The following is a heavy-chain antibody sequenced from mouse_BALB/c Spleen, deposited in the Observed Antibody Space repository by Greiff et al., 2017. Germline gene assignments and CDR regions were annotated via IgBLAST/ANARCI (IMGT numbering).Heavy chain of an antibody. CDR3: ARDGGDYYGYGY. D-gene: IGHD1-2*01. Sequence: EVQGVESGGGLVQPGGSLRLSCATSGFTLTDYYMSWVRQPPGKALEWLGFIRNKANGYTTEYSASVKGRFTISRDNSQSILYLQMNTLRAEDSATYYCARDGGDYYGYGYWGQGTTLTVSS. CDR2: IRNKANGYTT. J-gene: IGHJ2*01. CDR1: GFTLTDYY. V-gene: IGHV7-3*02.